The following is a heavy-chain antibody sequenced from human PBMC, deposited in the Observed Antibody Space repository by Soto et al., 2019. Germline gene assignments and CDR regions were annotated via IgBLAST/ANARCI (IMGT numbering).Heavy chain of an antibody. Sequence: QVQLQESGPGLVKPSQSLSLTCTVSGXSIXXXXXXXXWIXXPPGRGLEWIGYIFYSGSTHYNPSLKSRFIISLDTSKKQVSLKLSSVTAAXXXVXXXXSXXXGXXXXXXXXXXYFXSWGQGTLVTVSS. CDR2: IFYSGST. J-gene: IGHJ4*02. CDR1: GXSIXXXXXX. V-gene: IGHV4-30-4*01. CDR3: XSXXXGXXXXXXXXXXYFXS.